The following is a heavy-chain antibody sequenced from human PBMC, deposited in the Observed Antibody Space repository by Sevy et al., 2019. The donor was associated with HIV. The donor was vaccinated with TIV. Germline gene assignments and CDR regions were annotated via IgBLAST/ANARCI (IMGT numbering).Heavy chain of an antibody. Sequence: GGSLRLSCAASGFTFSGSAMQWVRQASGKGLEWVGRIRSKGNSYATAYAASVEGRFTISRDDSKNTGYLQMNSLKTEDTAVYYCTRGGARDSSSWYDYFDYWGQGTLVTVSS. CDR2: IRSKGNSYAT. J-gene: IGHJ4*02. V-gene: IGHV3-73*01. CDR3: TRGGARDSSSWYDYFDY. D-gene: IGHD6-13*01. CDR1: GFTFSGSA.